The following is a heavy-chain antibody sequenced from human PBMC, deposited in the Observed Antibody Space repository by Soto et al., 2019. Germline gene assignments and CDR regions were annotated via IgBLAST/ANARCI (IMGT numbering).Heavy chain of an antibody. Sequence: SVKVSCKASGGTFSSYTISWVRQAPGQGLEWMGRIIPILGMANYAQKFRGRVTMTRNTSISTAYMELSSLRSEDTAVYYCARVLSWASYYDFWSGYYNYYYYGMDVWGQGTTVTVSS. V-gene: IGHV1-69*02. CDR1: GGTFSSYT. CDR3: ARVLSWASYYDFWSGYYNYYYYGMDV. D-gene: IGHD3-3*01. J-gene: IGHJ6*02. CDR2: IIPILGMA.